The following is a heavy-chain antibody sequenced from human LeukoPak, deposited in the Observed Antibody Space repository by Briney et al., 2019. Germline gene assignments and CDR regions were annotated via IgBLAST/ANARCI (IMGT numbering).Heavy chain of an antibody. D-gene: IGHD3-9*01. CDR2: IKQDGSEK. V-gene: IGHV3-7*01. CDR1: GFTFSSYW. CDR3: ARGHTYYDILTGYKLIDY. J-gene: IGHJ4*02. Sequence: GGSLRLSCAASGFTFSSYWMSWVRQAPGKRLEWVANIKQDGSEKYYVDSVKGRFTISRDNAKNSLYLQMNSLRAEDTAVYYCARGHTYYDILTGYKLIDYWGQGTLVTVSS.